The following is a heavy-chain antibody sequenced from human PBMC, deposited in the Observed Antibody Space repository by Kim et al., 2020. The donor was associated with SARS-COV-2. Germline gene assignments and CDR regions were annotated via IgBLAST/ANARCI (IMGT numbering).Heavy chain of an antibody. V-gene: IGHV3-7*03. D-gene: IGHD6-13*01. CDR2: INQDGSQK. CDR3: VKGGQLY. Sequence: GGSLRLSCAASGFPFSNHWLHWVRQAPGKGLEWVANINQDGSQKYYVASVKGRFTISRDNAKNSVYLQMNSLRAEDTAVYYCVKGGQLYWGQGTLVVVS. J-gene: IGHJ4*02. CDR1: GFPFSNHW.